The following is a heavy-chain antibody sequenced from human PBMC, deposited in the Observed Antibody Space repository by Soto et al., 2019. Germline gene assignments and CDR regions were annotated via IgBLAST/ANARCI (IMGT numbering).Heavy chain of an antibody. J-gene: IGHJ6*02. CDR2: ISPKSGDT. Sequence: GASVKVSCKASGYTFTDYYLHCVLQSPGQWLHWMGCISPKSGDTKYAQNLQGRVTMTRDTSIGATYMELSSLTSDDTAVYYCAKLAYYHYAMDVWGQGTTVTVSS. CDR3: AKLAYYHYAMDV. CDR1: GYTFTDYY. V-gene: IGHV1-2*02.